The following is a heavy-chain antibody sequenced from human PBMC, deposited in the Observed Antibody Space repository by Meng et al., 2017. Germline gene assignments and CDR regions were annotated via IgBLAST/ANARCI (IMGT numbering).Heavy chain of an antibody. CDR3: ARDLGVSRGGWTLTGGLDY. D-gene: IGHD6-19*01. CDR2: IIPIFGTA. V-gene: IGHV1-69*13. Sequence: SVKVSCKASGGTFSSYAISWVRQAPGQGLEWMGGIIPIFGTANYAQKFQGRVTITADESTSTAYMELSSLRSEDTAVYYCARDLGVSRGGWTLTGGLDYWGQGTLVTVSS. J-gene: IGHJ4*02. CDR1: GGTFSSYA.